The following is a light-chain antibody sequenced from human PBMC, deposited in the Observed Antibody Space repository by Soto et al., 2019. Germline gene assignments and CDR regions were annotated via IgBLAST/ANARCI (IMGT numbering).Light chain of an antibody. CDR3: QQYDSSST. CDR2: KAS. CDR1: QSVNSW. J-gene: IGKJ4*02. V-gene: IGKV1-5*03. Sequence: IPLTPSPSPLSASVGDRVTITCRASQSVNSWLAWYQQKPGKAPGLLIYKASSLESGVPSRFSGSGSGTEFTLTISSLQPDDSATYYCQQYDSSSTFGGGTKVDIK.